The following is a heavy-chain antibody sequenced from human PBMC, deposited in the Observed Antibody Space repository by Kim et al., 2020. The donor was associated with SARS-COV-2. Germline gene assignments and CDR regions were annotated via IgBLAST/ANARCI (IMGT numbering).Heavy chain of an antibody. Sequence: GGSLRLSCAASGFTFSSYAMSWVRQAPGKGLEWVSVIYSGGSSTYYADSVKGRFTISRDNSKNTLYLQMNSLRAEDTAVYYCAKGVRGMDVWGQGTTVTVSS. CDR3: AKGVRGMDV. CDR2: IYSGGSST. D-gene: IGHD6-13*01. CDR1: GFTFSSYA. V-gene: IGHV3-23*03. J-gene: IGHJ6*02.